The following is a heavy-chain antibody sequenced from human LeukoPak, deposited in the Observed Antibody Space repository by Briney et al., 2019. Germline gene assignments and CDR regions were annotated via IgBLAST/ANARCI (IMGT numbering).Heavy chain of an antibody. J-gene: IGHJ4*02. D-gene: IGHD6-13*01. CDR1: GFTFDVYG. V-gene: IGHV3-20*04. Sequence: GGSLRLSCAASGFTFDVYGMSWVRQAPGKGLEWVSGLNWNGGSTGYADSVKGRFIISRDNAKNCLYLQMNSLRAEDTALYYCAKSASSWPLYYFDYWGQGTPVTVSS. CDR3: AKSASSWPLYYFDY. CDR2: LNWNGGST.